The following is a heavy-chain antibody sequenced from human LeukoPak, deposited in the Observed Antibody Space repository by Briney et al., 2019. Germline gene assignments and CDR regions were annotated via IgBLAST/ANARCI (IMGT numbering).Heavy chain of an antibody. V-gene: IGHV3-53*04. Sequence: GGSLRLSCTASGFTFSSYALSWVRQAPGKGLEWVSVIYSGGSTYYADSVKGRFTISRHNSKNTLYLQMNSLRAEDTAVYYCARETDCSSTSCYRGRMDVWGQGTTVTVSS. CDR2: IYSGGST. CDR1: GFTFSSYA. CDR3: ARETDCSSTSCYRGRMDV. J-gene: IGHJ6*02. D-gene: IGHD2-2*01.